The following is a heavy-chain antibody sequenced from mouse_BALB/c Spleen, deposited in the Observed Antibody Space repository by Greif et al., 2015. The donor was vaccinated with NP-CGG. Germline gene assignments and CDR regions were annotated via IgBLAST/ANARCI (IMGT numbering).Heavy chain of an antibody. CDR2: ISSGSSTI. V-gene: IGHV5-17*02. D-gene: IGHD2-4*01. CDR1: GFTFSSFG. Sequence: EVKLVESGGGLVQPGGSRKLSCAASGFTFSSFGMHWVRQAPEKGLEWVAYISSGSSTIYYADTVKGRFTISRDNPKNTLFLQMTSLRSEDTAMYYCARRITTGAMDYWGQGTSVTVSS. J-gene: IGHJ4*01. CDR3: ARRITTGAMDY.